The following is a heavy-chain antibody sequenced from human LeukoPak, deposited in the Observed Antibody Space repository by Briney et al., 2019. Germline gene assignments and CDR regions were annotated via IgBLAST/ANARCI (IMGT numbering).Heavy chain of an antibody. J-gene: IGHJ4*02. CDR1: GFTFSSYA. Sequence: PGGSLRLSCAASGFTFSSYATHWVRQAPGKGLEWVAVISYDGSNKYYADSVKGRFTISRDNSKNTLYLQMNSLRAEDTAVYYCAKVQGFGELYELDYWGQGTLVTVSS. CDR3: AKVQGFGELYELDY. D-gene: IGHD3-10*01. V-gene: IGHV3-30*04. CDR2: ISYDGSNK.